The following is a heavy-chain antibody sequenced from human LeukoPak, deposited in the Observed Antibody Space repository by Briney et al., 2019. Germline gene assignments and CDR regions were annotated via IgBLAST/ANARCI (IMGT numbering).Heavy chain of an antibody. Sequence: SETLSLTCTVSGYSISSGYYWGWIRQPPGKGLEWIGSIYHSGSTYYNPSLKSRVTISVDTSKNQFSLKLSSVTAADTAVYYCARGLTMVRGVIPKEAWGWFDPWGQGTLVTVSS. CDR3: ARGLTMVRGVIPKEAWGWFDP. V-gene: IGHV4-38-2*02. J-gene: IGHJ5*02. CDR2: IYHSGST. CDR1: GYSISSGYY. D-gene: IGHD3-10*01.